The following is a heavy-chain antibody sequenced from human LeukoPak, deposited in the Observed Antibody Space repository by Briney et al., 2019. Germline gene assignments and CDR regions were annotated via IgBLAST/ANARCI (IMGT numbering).Heavy chain of an antibody. CDR2: YAETT. V-gene: IGHV3-49*02. Sequence: YAETTEYAASVKGRFTISRDDSKTIAYLQMNSLTTEDTAVYYCARGGDFGVPAPLGIDAFDFWGQGTMVTVSS. CDR3: ARGGDFGVPAPLGIDAFDF. J-gene: IGHJ3*01. D-gene: IGHD2-2*01.